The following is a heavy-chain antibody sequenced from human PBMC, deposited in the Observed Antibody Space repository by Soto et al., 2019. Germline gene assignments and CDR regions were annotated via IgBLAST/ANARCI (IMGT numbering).Heavy chain of an antibody. D-gene: IGHD3-10*01. Sequence: GGSLRLSCAASGFTFSNAWMAWVRQAPGKGLEWVGRIKSKTDRWTTDYAEPVKGRFTISSDDSKNTLYLQMNSLKAGDTAVYYCTTVNYYDAGTLWGQGTLVTVSS. CDR1: GFTFSNAW. V-gene: IGHV3-15*01. CDR2: IKSKTDRWTT. J-gene: IGHJ4*02. CDR3: TTVNYYDAGTL.